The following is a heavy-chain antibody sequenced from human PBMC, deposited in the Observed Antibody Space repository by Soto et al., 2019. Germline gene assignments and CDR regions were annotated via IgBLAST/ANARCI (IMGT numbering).Heavy chain of an antibody. Sequence: SETLSLTCTVSGGSISSYYWSWIRQPPGKGLEWIGYIYYSGSTNYNPSLKSRVTISVDTSKNQFSLKLSSVTAADTAVYYCASFIAVAGYIGDDYWGQGTLVTVSS. CDR3: ASFIAVAGYIGDDY. CDR1: GGSISSYY. J-gene: IGHJ4*02. CDR2: IYYSGST. D-gene: IGHD6-19*01. V-gene: IGHV4-59*01.